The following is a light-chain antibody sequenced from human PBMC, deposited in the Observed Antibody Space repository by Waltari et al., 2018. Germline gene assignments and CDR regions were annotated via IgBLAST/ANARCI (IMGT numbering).Light chain of an antibody. V-gene: IGKV3-15*01. Sequence: DIVMTQSPDSLAVSLGERATLSCRASQSVSSNLAWYQQKPGQAPRLLIYDASTRATGIPARFSGSGSGTEFTLTISSLQSEDFAVYYCQQYNKWPSYTFGQGTKLEI. CDR1: QSVSSN. J-gene: IGKJ2*01. CDR2: DAS. CDR3: QQYNKWPSYT.